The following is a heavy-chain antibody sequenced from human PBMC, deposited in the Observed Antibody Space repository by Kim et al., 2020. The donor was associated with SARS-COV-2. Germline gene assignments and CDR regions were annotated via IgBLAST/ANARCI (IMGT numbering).Heavy chain of an antibody. CDR1: GFTVSSNY. V-gene: IGHV3-53*04. CDR2: IYSGGST. Sequence: GGSLRLSCAASGFTVSSNYMSWVRQAPGKGLEWVSVIYSGGSTYYADSVKGRFTISRHNSKNTLYLQMNSLRAEDTAVYYCARVASSPTYYYYGMDFWGQGTTVTVSS. J-gene: IGHJ6*02. D-gene: IGHD5-12*01. CDR3: ARVASSPTYYYYGMDF.